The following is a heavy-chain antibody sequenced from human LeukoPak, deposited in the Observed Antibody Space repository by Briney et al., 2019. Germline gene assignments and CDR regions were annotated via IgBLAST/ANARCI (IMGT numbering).Heavy chain of an antibody. J-gene: IGHJ5*02. Sequence: SETLSLTCTVSGGSISSYYWSWIRQPPGKGLEWIWYIYTSGSTNYYPSLKSQVTISVDTSKNQFSLKLSSVTAEDTAVYYCARHYYYDSSGYYFQWFDPWGQGTLVTVSS. CDR3: ARHYYYDSSGYYFQWFDP. CDR2: IYTSGST. V-gene: IGHV4-4*09. D-gene: IGHD3-22*01. CDR1: GGSISSYY.